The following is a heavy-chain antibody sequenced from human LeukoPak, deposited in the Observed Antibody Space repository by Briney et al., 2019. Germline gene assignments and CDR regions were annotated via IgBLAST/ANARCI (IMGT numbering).Heavy chain of an antibody. CDR3: AREVSSVATTPKYNWFDP. V-gene: IGHV4-31*03. CDR1: GGSISSGGYY. CDR2: IFYSGST. J-gene: IGHJ5*02. D-gene: IGHD5-12*01. Sequence: SQTLSLTCTVSGGSISSGGYYWSWLRQHPGKGLEWIGYIFYSGSTYYNPSLKSRVTISVDTSKNQFSLKLSSVTAADTAVYYCAREVSSVATTPKYNWFDPWGQGTLVTVTS.